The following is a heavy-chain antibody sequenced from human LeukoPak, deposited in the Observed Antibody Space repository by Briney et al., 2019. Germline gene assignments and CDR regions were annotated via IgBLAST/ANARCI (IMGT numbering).Heavy chain of an antibody. V-gene: IGHV3-48*03. CDR1: GFTFSSYE. CDR2: ISSSGSTI. D-gene: IGHD4-17*01. J-gene: IGHJ1*01. Sequence: GGSLRLSCAASGFTFSSYEMNWVRQAPGKGLEWVSYISSSGSTIYYADSVKGRFTISRDNAKNSLYLQMNSLRAEDTAVYYCARGRGRLRGTEYFQHWGQGTLVTVSS. CDR3: ARGRGRLRGTEYFQH.